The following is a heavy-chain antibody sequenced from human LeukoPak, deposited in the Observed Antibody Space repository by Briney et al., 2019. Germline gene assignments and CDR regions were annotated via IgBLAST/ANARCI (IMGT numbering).Heavy chain of an antibody. CDR1: GYTFTGYY. Sequence: ASVKVSCKASGYTFTGYYMHWVRQAPGQGLEWMGWINPNSGGTNYAQKFQGRVTMTRDTSISTAYMELSRLRSDDTAVYYCARDGSLLWFGELSSNWFDPWGQGTLVTVPS. CDR3: ARDGSLLWFGELSSNWFDP. J-gene: IGHJ5*02. CDR2: INPNSGGT. V-gene: IGHV1-2*02. D-gene: IGHD3-10*01.